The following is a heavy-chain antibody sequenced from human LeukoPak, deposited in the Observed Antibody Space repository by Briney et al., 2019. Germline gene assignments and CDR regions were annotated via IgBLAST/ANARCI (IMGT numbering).Heavy chain of an antibody. J-gene: IGHJ4*02. CDR2: IYTSGST. CDR3: ARVDITMIVGY. V-gene: IGHV4-61*02. Sequence: SETLSLTCTVSGGSISSGSYYWSWIRQPAGKGLEWIGRIYTSGSTNYNPSLKSRVTISVDTSKNQFSLKLSSVTAADTAVYYCARVDITMIVGYWGQGTLVTVSS. D-gene: IGHD3-22*01. CDR1: GGSISSGSYY.